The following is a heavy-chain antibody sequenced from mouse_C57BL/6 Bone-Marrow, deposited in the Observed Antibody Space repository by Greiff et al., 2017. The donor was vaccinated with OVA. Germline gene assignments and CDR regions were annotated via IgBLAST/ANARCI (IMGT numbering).Heavy chain of an antibody. CDR3: ARRRSLRGLFDY. CDR2: IYPGDGDT. V-gene: IGHV1-80*01. Sequence: QVQLKQSGAELVKPGASVKISCKASGYAFSSYWMNWVKQRPGKGLEWIGQIYPGDGDTNYNGKFKGKATLTADKSSSTAYMQLSSLTSEDSAVYFCARRRSLRGLFDYWGQGTTLTVSS. D-gene: IGHD1-1*01. CDR1: GYAFSSYW. J-gene: IGHJ2*01.